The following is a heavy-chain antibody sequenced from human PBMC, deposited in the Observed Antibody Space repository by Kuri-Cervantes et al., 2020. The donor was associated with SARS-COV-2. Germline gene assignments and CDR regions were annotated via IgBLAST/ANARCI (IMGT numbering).Heavy chain of an antibody. CDR1: GFTFSSYS. CDR2: ISSSSSYI. J-gene: IGHJ4*02. Sequence: LSLTCAASGFTFSSYSMNWVRQAPGKGLEWVSSISSSSSYIYYADSVKGRFTISRDNAKNSLYLQMNSLRAEDTAVYYCARGGRSGSYLYYFDYWGQGTLVTVSS. V-gene: IGHV3-21*01. D-gene: IGHD1-26*01. CDR3: ARGGRSGSYLYYFDY.